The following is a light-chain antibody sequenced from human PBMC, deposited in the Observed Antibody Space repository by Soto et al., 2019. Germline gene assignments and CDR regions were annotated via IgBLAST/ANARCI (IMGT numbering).Light chain of an antibody. V-gene: IGKV3D-20*01. Sequence: IVLTQSPGTLSLSPGEVATLSCGASQTITYNFLAWYQKKPGLAPRLLVYDASNRATGIPDRFSGSGSGTDFTLTISTLEXEDFAVYYCQHYGESSSTFGGGTRVEI. CDR2: DAS. CDR3: QHYGESSST. CDR1: QTITYNF. J-gene: IGKJ4*01.